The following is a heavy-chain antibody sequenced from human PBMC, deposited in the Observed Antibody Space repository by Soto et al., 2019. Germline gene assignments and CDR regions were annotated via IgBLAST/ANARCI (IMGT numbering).Heavy chain of an antibody. CDR3: ARAAGAPLHPVAANYDILTGYQRSYAFDI. V-gene: IGHV4-61*02. CDR1: GDSITSANY. J-gene: IGHJ3*02. D-gene: IGHD3-9*01. Sequence: TLSLTCAVSGDSITSANYWSWIRQPAGKGLEWIGRIYTSGSTNYNPSLKSRVTMSVDTSKNQFSLKLSSVTAADTAVYYCARAAGAPLHPVAANYDILTGYQRSYAFDIWGQGTMVTVSS. CDR2: IYTSGST.